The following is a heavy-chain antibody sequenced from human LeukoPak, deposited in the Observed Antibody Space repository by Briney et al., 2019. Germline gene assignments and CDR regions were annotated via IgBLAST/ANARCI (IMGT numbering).Heavy chain of an antibody. CDR3: ARGRLMKNWFDP. CDR1: GYAFTSYD. V-gene: IGHV1-8*01. CDR2: MNPNSGNT. J-gene: IGHJ5*02. Sequence: ASVKVSCKASGYAFTSYDINWVRQATGQGLEWMGWMNPNSGNTGYAQKFQGRVTMTRNTSISTAYMELSSLRSEDTAVYYCARGRLMKNWFDPWGQGTLVTVSS.